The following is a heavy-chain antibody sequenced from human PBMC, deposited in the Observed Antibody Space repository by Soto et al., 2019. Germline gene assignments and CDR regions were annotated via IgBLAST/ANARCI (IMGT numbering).Heavy chain of an antibody. CDR2: INAGNGNT. Sequence: QVQLVQSGAEVKKPGASVKVSCKASGYTFTSYAMHWVRQAPGQRLEWMGWINAGNGNTKYSQKFQGRVTITRDTSASTAYMELSSLRSEDTAVYYCASDFSWFGELIASDSWGQGTLVTVSS. CDR3: ASDFSWFGELIASDS. D-gene: IGHD3-10*01. J-gene: IGHJ4*02. CDR1: GYTFTSYA. V-gene: IGHV1-3*01.